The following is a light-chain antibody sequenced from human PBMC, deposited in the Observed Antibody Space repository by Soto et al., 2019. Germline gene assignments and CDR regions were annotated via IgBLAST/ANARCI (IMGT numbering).Light chain of an antibody. V-gene: IGLV1-44*01. CDR2: TNN. Sequence: QSVLTQPPSASGTPGQRVTISCSGGSSNIGINTVNWYQQFPGTAPKVLIHTNNQRPSGVPGRFSGSKSGTSASLAISGLQSGDEADYYCGAWDESLNGYVFGTGTKVNRP. CDR3: GAWDESLNGYV. J-gene: IGLJ1*01. CDR1: SSNIGINT.